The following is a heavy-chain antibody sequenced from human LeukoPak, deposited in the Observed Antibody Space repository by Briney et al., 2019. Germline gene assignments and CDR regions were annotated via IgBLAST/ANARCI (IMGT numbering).Heavy chain of an antibody. CDR2: IYYSGST. Sequence: SETLSLTCTVSGGSISSGDYYWSWIRQPPGKGLEWTGYIYYSGSTNYNPSLKSRVTISVDTSKNQFSLKLSSVTAADTAVYYCARDRGYYYDSSDAFDIWGQGTMVTVSS. J-gene: IGHJ3*02. CDR1: GGSISSGDYY. D-gene: IGHD3-22*01. V-gene: IGHV4-61*08. CDR3: ARDRGYYYDSSDAFDI.